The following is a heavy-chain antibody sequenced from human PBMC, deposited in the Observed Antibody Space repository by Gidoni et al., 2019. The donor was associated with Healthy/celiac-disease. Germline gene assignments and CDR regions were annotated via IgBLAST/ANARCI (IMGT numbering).Heavy chain of an antibody. V-gene: IGHV1-46*01. CDR3: AASPGGVGFWSGYYTGDYGMDV. CDR2: INPSGGST. D-gene: IGHD3-3*01. Sequence: QVQLVQTGAEGKKPGASVKVSCKASGYTFTSYYMHWVRQAPGQGLEWMGRINPSGGSTSYAQKFQGRFTMPRDSSTSTVYMELSSLSSDDTAVYYCAASPGGVGFWSGYYTGDYGMDVWGQGTTVTVSS. J-gene: IGHJ6*02. CDR1: GYTFTSYY.